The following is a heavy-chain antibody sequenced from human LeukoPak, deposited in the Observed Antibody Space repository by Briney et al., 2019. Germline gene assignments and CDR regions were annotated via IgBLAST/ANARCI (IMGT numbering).Heavy chain of an antibody. CDR1: GFTFSSYW. CDR2: INSDGSST. J-gene: IGHJ4*02. V-gene: IGHV3-74*01. D-gene: IGHD6-19*01. Sequence: GGSLRLSCAASGFTFSSYWMHWVRQAPGKGLVWVSRINSDGSSTSYADSVKGRFTISRDNSKNTLYLQINSLRAEDTAVYYCAKDHLPGIVVADRDYWGQGTLVTVSS. CDR3: AKDHLPGIVVADRDY.